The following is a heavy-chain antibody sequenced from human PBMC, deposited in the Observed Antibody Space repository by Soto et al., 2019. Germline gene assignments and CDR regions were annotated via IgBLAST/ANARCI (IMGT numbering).Heavy chain of an antibody. D-gene: IGHD1-26*01. J-gene: IGHJ4*02. CDR2: ISGSGGST. CDR1: GFTFSSYA. CDR3: ARRGSGSYYDY. Sequence: GGSLRLSCAASGFTFSSYAMRRVRQAPGKGLEWVSAISGSGGSTYYADSVKGRFTISRDNSKNTLYLQMNSLRAEDTAVYYCARRGSGSYYDYRGQGTLVTVS. V-gene: IGHV3-23*01.